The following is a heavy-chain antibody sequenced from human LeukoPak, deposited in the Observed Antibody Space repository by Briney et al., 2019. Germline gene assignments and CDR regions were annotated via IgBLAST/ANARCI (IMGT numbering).Heavy chain of an antibody. CDR2: IKQDGSEK. CDR3: ARDGRTGYGDYGNYYYYGMDV. Sequence: GGSLRLSCAASGFTFSSYWMSWVRQAPGKGLEWVANIKQDGSEKYYVDSVKGRFTTSRDNAKNSLYLQMNSLRAEDTAVYYCARDGRTGYGDYGNYYYYGMDVWGQGTTVTVSS. CDR1: GFTFSSYW. J-gene: IGHJ6*02. D-gene: IGHD4-17*01. V-gene: IGHV3-7*01.